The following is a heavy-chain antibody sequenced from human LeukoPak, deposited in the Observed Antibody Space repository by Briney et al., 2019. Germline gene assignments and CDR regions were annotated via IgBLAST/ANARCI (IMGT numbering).Heavy chain of an antibody. CDR2: IYYSGST. Sequence: SQTLSLTCTVSGGSISSGDYYWSWIRQPPGKGLEWIGYIYYSGSTYYNPSLKSRVTMSVDTSKNQFSLKLSSVTAADTAVYYCARGGDFWSGYHFDYWGQGTLVTVSS. V-gene: IGHV4-30-4*01. CDR3: ARGGDFWSGYHFDY. D-gene: IGHD3-3*01. J-gene: IGHJ4*02. CDR1: GGSISSGDYY.